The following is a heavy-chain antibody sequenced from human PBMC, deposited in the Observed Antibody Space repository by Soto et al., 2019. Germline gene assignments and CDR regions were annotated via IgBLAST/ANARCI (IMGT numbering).Heavy chain of an antibody. Sequence: QLQLQESGPGLVKPSETLSLTCTVSGGSISSSSYYWGWIRQPPGKGLEWIGSIYYSGSTYYNPSLKSRVTISVDTSKNQFSLKLSSVTAADTAVYYCARHISESSGGSCCDAFDIWGQGTMVTVSS. D-gene: IGHD2-15*01. J-gene: IGHJ3*02. CDR2: IYYSGST. CDR1: GGSISSSSYY. V-gene: IGHV4-39*01. CDR3: ARHISESSGGSCCDAFDI.